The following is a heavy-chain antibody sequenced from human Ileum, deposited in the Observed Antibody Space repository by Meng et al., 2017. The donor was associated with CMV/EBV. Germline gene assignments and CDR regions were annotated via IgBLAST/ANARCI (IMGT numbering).Heavy chain of an antibody. CDR2: ISGSGGST. J-gene: IGHJ4*02. CDR3: AIALIRGYCSSTSCYSY. Sequence: GESLKISCAASGFTFSSYAMSWVRQAPGKGLEWVSAISGSGGSTYYADSVKGRFTNSRDNSKNTLYLQMNSLRAEDTAVYYCAIALIRGYCSSTSCYSYWGQGTLVTVSS. D-gene: IGHD2-2*02. CDR1: GFTFSSYA. V-gene: IGHV3-23*01.